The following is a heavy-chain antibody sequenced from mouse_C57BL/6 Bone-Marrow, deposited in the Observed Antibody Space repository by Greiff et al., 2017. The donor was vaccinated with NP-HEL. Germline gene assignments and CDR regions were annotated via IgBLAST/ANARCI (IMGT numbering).Heavy chain of an antibody. Sequence: QVQLKESGAELARPGASVKLSCKASGYTFTSYGISWVKQRTGQGLEWIGEIYPRSGNTYYNEKFKGKATLTADKSSSTAYMELRSLTSEDSAVYFCASPLYYLYPPWFAYWGQGTLVTVSA. J-gene: IGHJ3*01. V-gene: IGHV1-81*01. D-gene: IGHD2-5*01. CDR3: ASPLYYLYPPWFAY. CDR1: GYTFTSYG. CDR2: IYPRSGNT.